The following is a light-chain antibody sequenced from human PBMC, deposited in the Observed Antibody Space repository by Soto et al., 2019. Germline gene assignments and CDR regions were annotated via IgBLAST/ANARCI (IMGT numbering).Light chain of an antibody. Sequence: EIVMTQSPATLSVSPGERATLSCRASQSVSSNLAWYQQKPGQAPRLLIYGASTRATGIPARFSGSGSGTEFTLNISSLQSEDVAVYYCQQYNNWPYTFGQGNKLEIK. V-gene: IGKV3-15*01. CDR3: QQYNNWPYT. CDR1: QSVSSN. J-gene: IGKJ2*01. CDR2: GAS.